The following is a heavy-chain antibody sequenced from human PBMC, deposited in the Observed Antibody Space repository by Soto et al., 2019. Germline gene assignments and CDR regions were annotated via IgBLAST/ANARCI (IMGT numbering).Heavy chain of an antibody. V-gene: IGHV4-59*01. CDR2: VYYSGST. D-gene: IGHD3-22*01. J-gene: IGHJ5*02. Sequence: SETLSLTCSVSSGSISSYYWSWIRQPPGKGLEWIGYVYYSGSTNYNPSLKSRVTISVDTSKNQFSLKLSSVTAADTAVYYCARVGVGYYYDSSGYNWFDPWGQGTLVTVSS. CDR3: ARVGVGYYYDSSGYNWFDP. CDR1: SGSISSYY.